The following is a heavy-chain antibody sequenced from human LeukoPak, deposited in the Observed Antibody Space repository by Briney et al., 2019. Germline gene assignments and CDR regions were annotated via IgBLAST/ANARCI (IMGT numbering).Heavy chain of an antibody. V-gene: IGHV4-59*01. D-gene: IGHD6-13*01. CDR2: IYYSGST. Sequence: SETLSLTCTVSGGSISSYYWSWIRQPPGKGLEWIGYIYYSGSTNHNPSLRSRVTISVDTSKNQFSLKLSSVTAADTAVYYCARVTLVPSMDVWGQGTTVTVSS. CDR3: ARVTLVPSMDV. J-gene: IGHJ6*02. CDR1: GGSISSYY.